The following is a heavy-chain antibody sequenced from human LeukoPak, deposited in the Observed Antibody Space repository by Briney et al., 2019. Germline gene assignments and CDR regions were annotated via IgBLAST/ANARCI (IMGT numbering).Heavy chain of an antibody. J-gene: IGHJ6*02. V-gene: IGHV3-53*01. D-gene: IGHD5-18*01. CDR2: IYSGGNT. CDR3: ARGPPPDTDYYYYYGMDV. CDR1: GFTVSSNY. Sequence: PGGALRLSCAASGFTVSSNYIGWVRHAPAKGLEWVSVIYSGGNTYYADSVKGQFTISRDNSKNTLYLQMNSLRAEDTAVYYCARGPPPDTDYYYYYGMDVWGQGTTVTVSS.